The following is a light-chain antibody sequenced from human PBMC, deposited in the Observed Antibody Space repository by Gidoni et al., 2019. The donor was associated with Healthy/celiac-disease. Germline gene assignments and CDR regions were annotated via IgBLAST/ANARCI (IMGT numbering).Light chain of an antibody. Sequence: DIQMTKSPSSLSASVGDRVTITCRASQSISSYLNWYQQQPGKAPKLLIYASSSLQSGVPSRCSGSGSGTDFTLTISSLQPEDFATYYCQQSYSTPWTFGQGTKVEIK. CDR2: ASS. CDR1: QSISSY. J-gene: IGKJ1*01. CDR3: QQSYSTPWT. V-gene: IGKV1-39*01.